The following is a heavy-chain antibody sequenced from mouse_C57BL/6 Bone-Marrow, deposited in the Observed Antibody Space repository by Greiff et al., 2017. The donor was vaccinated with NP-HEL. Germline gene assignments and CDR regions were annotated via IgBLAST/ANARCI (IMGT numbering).Heavy chain of an antibody. Sequence: EVQLQESGPELVKPGASVKMSCKASGYTFTDYNMHWVKQSHGKGLEWIGYINPNNGGASYNQKVKGKATLTVNKSSSAAYMELRSLTAEDSAVYYCASAGYFVAYWGQGTLVTVSA. D-gene: IGHD3-1*01. CDR2: INPNNGGA. J-gene: IGHJ3*01. CDR3: ASAGYFVAY. V-gene: IGHV1-22*01. CDR1: GYTFTDYN.